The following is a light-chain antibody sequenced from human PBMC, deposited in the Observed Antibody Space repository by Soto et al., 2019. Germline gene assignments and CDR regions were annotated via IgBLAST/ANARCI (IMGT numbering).Light chain of an antibody. V-gene: IGLV2-14*01. CDR1: SSDGGGYNY. Sequence: QSALTQPASVSGSPGQSITISCTGTSSDGGGYNYVSWYQQHPGKAPQLMIYDVSYRPSGVSNRFSGSKSGNTASLTISGLQAEDEADYYCTSYTSSSTLEVFGGGTKLNVL. J-gene: IGLJ2*01. CDR2: DVS. CDR3: TSYTSSSTLEV.